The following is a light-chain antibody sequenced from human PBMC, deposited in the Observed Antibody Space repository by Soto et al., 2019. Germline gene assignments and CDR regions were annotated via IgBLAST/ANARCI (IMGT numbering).Light chain of an antibody. V-gene: IGKV1-27*01. Sequence: DIQMSPSPPSLSASVGDRVTITCRASHAISNYLAWYQQKPGKVPELLIYAASTLQSGVPSRFSGSGSGTDFTLTISSLQPEDVATYYCQKYDRAPRTFGQGTKVDIK. CDR2: AAS. CDR3: QKYDRAPRT. J-gene: IGKJ1*01. CDR1: HAISNY.